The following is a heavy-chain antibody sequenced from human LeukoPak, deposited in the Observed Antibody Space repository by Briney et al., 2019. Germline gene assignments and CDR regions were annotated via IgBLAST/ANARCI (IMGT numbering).Heavy chain of an antibody. J-gene: IGHJ4*02. D-gene: IGHD7-27*01. CDR2: ISAAGDVT. CDR1: GFIFSNYA. CDR3: AKKRGETGDYFDY. V-gene: IGHV3-23*01. Sequence: PGGSLRLSCVGSGFIFSNYAMNWVRQAPGKGLKWVSTISAAGDVTYHADSVKGRFTISRDNSKNKLFMQMNSLRAEDTAVYYCAKKRGETGDYFDYSGQGTLVTVSS.